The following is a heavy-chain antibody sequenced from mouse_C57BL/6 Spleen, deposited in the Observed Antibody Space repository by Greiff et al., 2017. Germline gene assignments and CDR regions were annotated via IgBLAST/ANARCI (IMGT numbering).Heavy chain of an antibody. CDR2: IHPNSGST. D-gene: IGHD1-1*01. CDR3: ARPCSSYGWFAY. CDR1: GYTFTSYW. V-gene: IGHV1-64*01. J-gene: IGHJ3*01. Sequence: QVQLQQPGAELVKPGASVKLSCKASGYTFTSYWMHWVKQRPGQGLEWIGMIHPNSGSTNYNEKFKSKATLTVDKSSRTAYMQLSSLTSEDSAVYCCARPCSSYGWFAYWGQGTLVTVSA.